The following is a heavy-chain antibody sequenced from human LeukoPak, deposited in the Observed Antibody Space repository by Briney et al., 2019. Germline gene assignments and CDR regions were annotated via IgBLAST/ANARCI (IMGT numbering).Heavy chain of an antibody. V-gene: IGHV3-66*01. CDR2: IYSGGGA. Sequence: GGSLRLSCAASGFTVSNYMSWVRQAPGKGLEWVSVIYSGGGAYYPNSVKGRFTIFRDNSKNTLYLQMNSLRAEDTAVYYCASTSRDGNGHYWEWGQGTLVTVSS. D-gene: IGHD3-22*01. J-gene: IGHJ4*02. CDR1: GFTVSNY. CDR3: ASTSRDGNGHYWE.